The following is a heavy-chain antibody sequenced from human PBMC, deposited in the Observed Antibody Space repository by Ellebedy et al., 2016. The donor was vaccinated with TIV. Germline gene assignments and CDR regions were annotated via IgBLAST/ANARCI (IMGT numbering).Heavy chain of an antibody. CDR2: INTNTGNP. D-gene: IGHD1-26*01. CDR3: ASDGNGVGASFMADD. J-gene: IGHJ4*02. V-gene: IGHV7-4-1*02. Sequence: AASVKVSCKASGYTFTNYAMNWVRQAPGQGSEWMGWINTNTGNPTYAQGFPGRFVLSLDTSVSTAYLQISSLKAEATAVYYCASDGNGVGASFMADDWGQGTLVTVSS. CDR1: GYTFTNYA.